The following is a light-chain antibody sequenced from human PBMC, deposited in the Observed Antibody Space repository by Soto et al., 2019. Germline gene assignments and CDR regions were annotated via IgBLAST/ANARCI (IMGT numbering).Light chain of an antibody. V-gene: IGKV1-5*01. CDR2: DAS. CDR3: QQSDSYTYT. CDR1: QGVSNW. J-gene: IGKJ2*01. Sequence: DIQMTQSPSTLSASVGDTVTITCRASQGVSNWVAWYRQKPGQAPELLIYDASTLQSGVPSTLSRTGYGTDFTLTISNLHPADSAAYACQQSDSYTYTFGQGTKLEVK.